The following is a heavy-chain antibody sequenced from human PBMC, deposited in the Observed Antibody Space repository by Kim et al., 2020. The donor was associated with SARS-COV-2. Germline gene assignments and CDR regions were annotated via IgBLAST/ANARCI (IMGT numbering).Heavy chain of an antibody. D-gene: IGHD2-2*01. CDR2: INHSGST. CDR1: GGSFSGYY. J-gene: IGHJ3*02. V-gene: IGHV4-34*01. CDR3: ASRWYCSSTSCYKGRAFDI. Sequence: SETLSLTCAVYGGSFSGYYWSWIRQPPGKGLEWIGEINHSGSTNYNPSLKSRVTISVDTSKNQFSLKLSSVTAADTAVYYCASRWYCSSTSCYKGRAFDIWGQGTMVTVSS.